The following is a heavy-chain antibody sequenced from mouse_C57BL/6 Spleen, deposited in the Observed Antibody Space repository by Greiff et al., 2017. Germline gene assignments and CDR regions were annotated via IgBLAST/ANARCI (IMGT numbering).Heavy chain of an antibody. CDR2: IHPNSGST. Sequence: QVQLQQPGAELVKPGASVKLSCKASGYTFTSYWMHWVKQRPGQGLEWIGMIHPNSGSTNYNEKFKSKATLTVDKSSSTAYMQLSSLTSEDSAVYYCARSEGGYDPYAMDYWGQGTSVTVSS. V-gene: IGHV1-64*01. CDR3: ARSEGGYDPYAMDY. D-gene: IGHD2-2*01. J-gene: IGHJ4*01. CDR1: GYTFTSYW.